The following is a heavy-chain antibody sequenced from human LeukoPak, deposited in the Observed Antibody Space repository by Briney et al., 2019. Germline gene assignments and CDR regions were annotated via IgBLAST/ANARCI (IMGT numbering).Heavy chain of an antibody. CDR3: ARDRISPYRGYYFDY. CDR1: GFTFSSYW. Sequence: GGSLRLSCAASGFTFSSYWMSWVRRAPGKGLEWVANIKQDGSEKYYVDSVKGRFTISRDNAKNSLYLQMNSLRAEDTAVYYCARDRISPYRGYYFDYWGQGTLVTVSS. CDR2: IKQDGSEK. D-gene: IGHD1-14*01. V-gene: IGHV3-7*01. J-gene: IGHJ4*02.